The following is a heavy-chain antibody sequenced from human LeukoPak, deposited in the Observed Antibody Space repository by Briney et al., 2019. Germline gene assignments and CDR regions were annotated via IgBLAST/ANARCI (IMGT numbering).Heavy chain of an antibody. Sequence: SETLSLTCTVSGGSISSYYWSWIRQPPGKGLEWIGYIYYSGSTNYNPSLKSRVTISVDTSKNLFSLKLSSVTAADTAVYYCARGIGYSSGWYPKTDAFDIWGQGTMVTVSS. CDR2: IYYSGST. CDR1: GGSISSYY. J-gene: IGHJ3*02. D-gene: IGHD6-19*01. CDR3: ARGIGYSSGWYPKTDAFDI. V-gene: IGHV4-59*01.